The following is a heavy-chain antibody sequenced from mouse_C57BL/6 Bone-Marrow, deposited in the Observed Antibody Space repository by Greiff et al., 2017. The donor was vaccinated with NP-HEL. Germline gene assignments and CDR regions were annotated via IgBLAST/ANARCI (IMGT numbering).Heavy chain of an antibody. CDR2: IYPGNGDT. CDR3: ASPFTPYWYFDV. CDR1: GYTFTSYN. Sequence: SGAELVRPGASVKMSCKASGYTFTSYNMHWVKQTPRQGLEWIGAIYPGNGDTSYNQKFKGKATLTVDKSSSTAYMQLSSLTSEDSAVYFCASPFTPYWYFDVWGTGTTVTVSS. V-gene: IGHV1-12*01. J-gene: IGHJ1*03.